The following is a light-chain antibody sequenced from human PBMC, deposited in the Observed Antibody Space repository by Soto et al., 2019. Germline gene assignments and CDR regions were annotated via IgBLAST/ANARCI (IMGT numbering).Light chain of an antibody. J-gene: IGKJ1*01. Sequence: AIRMTQSPSSFSASTGDRVTITCRASQGISSFLAWYQQKPGKATKLLIYAASTLQSGVPSRFSGSGSWTDFTLTISCLQSEDFATYYCQQYYSYPQTCGQRTKVEIK. V-gene: IGKV1-8*01. CDR1: QGISSF. CDR2: AAS. CDR3: QQYYSYPQT.